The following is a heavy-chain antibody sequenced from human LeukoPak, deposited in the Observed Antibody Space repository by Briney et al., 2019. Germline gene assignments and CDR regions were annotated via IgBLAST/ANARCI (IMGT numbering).Heavy chain of an antibody. Sequence: PGGSLRLSCAASGFTFSSYGMHWVRQAPGKGLEWVAVISYDGSNKYYADSVKGRFTISRDNSKNTLYLQMNSLRAEDTAVYYCAASSSGWYGVDIWSQGTMVTVSS. V-gene: IGHV3-30*03. CDR1: GFTFSSYG. CDR2: ISYDGSNK. CDR3: AASSSGWYGVDI. J-gene: IGHJ3*02. D-gene: IGHD6-19*01.